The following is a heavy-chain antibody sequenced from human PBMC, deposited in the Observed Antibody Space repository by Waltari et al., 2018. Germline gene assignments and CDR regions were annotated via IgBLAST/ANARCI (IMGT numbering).Heavy chain of an antibody. CDR3: AREPPRLGETYYFDY. V-gene: IGHV4-59*11. D-gene: IGHD3-10*01. Sequence: QVQLQESGPGLVKPSETLSLTCTVSGGSTSSHYWSWIRQPPGKGLEWIGYIYYSGSTNYNPSLKSRVTISVDTSKNQFSLKLTSVTAADTAVYYCAREPPRLGETYYFDYWGQGTLVTVSS. CDR2: IYYSGST. J-gene: IGHJ4*02. CDR1: GGSTSSHY.